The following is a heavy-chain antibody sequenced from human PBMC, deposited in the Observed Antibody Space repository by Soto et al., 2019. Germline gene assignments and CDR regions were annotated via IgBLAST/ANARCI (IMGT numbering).Heavy chain of an antibody. V-gene: IGHV3-30-3*01. J-gene: IGHJ5*02. D-gene: IGHD2-15*01. Sequence: GGSLRLSCAASGFTFSSYAMHWVRQAPGKGLEWVAVISYDGSNKYYADSVKGRFTISRDNSKNTLYLQMNSLRAEDTAVYYCARGWSVVVVADAINWFDPWGQGTLVTVSS. CDR3: ARGWSVVVVADAINWFDP. CDR2: ISYDGSNK. CDR1: GFTFSSYA.